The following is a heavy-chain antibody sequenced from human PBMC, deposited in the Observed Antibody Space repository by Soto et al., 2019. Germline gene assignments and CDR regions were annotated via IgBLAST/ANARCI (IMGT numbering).Heavy chain of an antibody. J-gene: IGHJ4*02. V-gene: IGHV4-59*01. Sequence: NPSETLSLTCTVSGGSISSYYWSWIRQPPGKGLEWIGYIHYSGTTNYNPSLKSRVTISVDTSKNQFSLKLSSVTAADTAVYHCARDGGSVGAHFDYWGQGAPVTVSS. D-gene: IGHD1-26*01. CDR3: ARDGGSVGAHFDY. CDR1: GGSISSYY. CDR2: IHYSGTT.